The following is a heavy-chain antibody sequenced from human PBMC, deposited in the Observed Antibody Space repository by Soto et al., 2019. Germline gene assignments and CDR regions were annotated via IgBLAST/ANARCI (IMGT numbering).Heavy chain of an antibody. V-gene: IGHV4-59*08. J-gene: IGHJ6*02. D-gene: IGHD3-10*01. CDR3: ARVFYYGAESGMDV. CDR2: IYYSGST. Sequence: SETLSLTCTVSGGSISSYYWSWIRQPPGKGLEWIGYIYYSGSTNYNPSLKSRVTISVDTSKNQFSLKLSSVTAADTAVYYCARVFYYGAESGMDVWGQGTTVTVSS. CDR1: GGSISSYY.